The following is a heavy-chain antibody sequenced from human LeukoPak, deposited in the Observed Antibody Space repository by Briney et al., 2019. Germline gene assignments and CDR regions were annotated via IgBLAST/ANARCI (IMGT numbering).Heavy chain of an antibody. CDR3: AKGSPIFDY. CDR1: GFTFSSYA. Sequence: GALRLSCAASGFTFSSYAMSWVRQAPGKGLEWVSVISGSGDSIYYADSVKGRFTISRDNSKNTLYLQMKSLGVEDTAVYYCAKGSPIFDYWGQGTLVTVSS. J-gene: IGHJ4*02. CDR2: ISGSGDSI. V-gene: IGHV3-23*01.